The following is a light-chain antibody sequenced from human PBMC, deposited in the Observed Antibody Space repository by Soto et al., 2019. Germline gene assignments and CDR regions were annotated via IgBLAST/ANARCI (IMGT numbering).Light chain of an antibody. CDR3: QHYNNWIT. J-gene: IGKJ4*01. CDR1: HSISSN. CDR2: GAS. Sequence: EMVMTQSPSTLSVSPGERATLSCCASHSISSNLAWYQQKPGQAPRLLIYGASIRATGIPVRFSGSGSGTEFTLTISRLQSEDFAVYYCQHYNNWITFGGGTKVEIK. V-gene: IGKV3-15*01.